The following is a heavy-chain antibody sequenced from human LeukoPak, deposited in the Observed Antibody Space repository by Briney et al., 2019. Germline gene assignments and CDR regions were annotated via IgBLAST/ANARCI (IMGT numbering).Heavy chain of an antibody. CDR1: GGSFSGYY. CDR2: IYYSGST. Sequence: SETLSLTCAVYGGSFSGYYWSWIRQPPGKGLEWIGSIYYSGSTYYNPSLKSRVTISVDTSKNQFSLKLSSVTAADTAVYYCARVVAVAGCFDYWGQGTLVTVSS. CDR3: ARVVAVAGCFDY. V-gene: IGHV4-34*01. J-gene: IGHJ4*02. D-gene: IGHD6-19*01.